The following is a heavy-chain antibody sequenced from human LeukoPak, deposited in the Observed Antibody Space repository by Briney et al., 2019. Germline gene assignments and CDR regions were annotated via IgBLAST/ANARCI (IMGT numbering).Heavy chain of an antibody. CDR1: GFTLYDYA. CDR3: ARDVKSYTSRASYFDY. D-gene: IGHD3-16*01. Sequence: GGSLRLSCAASGFTLYDYAMEWVRQAPGKGLEWGSGISWNSGSIVYADSVKGRFTISRDNDKKSLYLEMNSVRAEERAVYYCARDVKSYTSRASYFDYWGQGTLVTVSS. J-gene: IGHJ4*02. CDR2: ISWNSGSI. V-gene: IGHV3-9*01.